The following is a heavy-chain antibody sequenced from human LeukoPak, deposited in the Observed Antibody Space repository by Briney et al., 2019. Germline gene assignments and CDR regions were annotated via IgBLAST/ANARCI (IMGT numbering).Heavy chain of an antibody. J-gene: IGHJ4*02. CDR2: IIPIFGTA. Sequence: SVKVSCKASGGTFSSYAISWVRQAPGQGLEWMGGIIPIFGTANYAQKFQGRVTITADESTSTAYMELSSLRSEDTAVYYCARTVKVVAAGSYYGGYWGQGTLVTVSS. D-gene: IGHD1-26*01. CDR1: GGTFSSYA. V-gene: IGHV1-69*13. CDR3: ARTVKVVAAGSYYGGY.